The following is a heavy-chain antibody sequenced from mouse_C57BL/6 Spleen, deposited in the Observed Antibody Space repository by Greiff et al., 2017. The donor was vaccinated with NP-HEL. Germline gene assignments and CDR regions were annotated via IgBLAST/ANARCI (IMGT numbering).Heavy chain of an antibody. CDR1: GFTFSDFY. CDR3: ARDAVYGSSPHYAMDY. Sequence: EVKLMESGGGLVQSGRSLRLSCATSGFTFSDFYMEWVRQAPGKGLEWIAASRNKANDYTTEYSASVKGRFIVSRDTSQSILYLQMNALRAEDTAIYYCARDAVYGSSPHYAMDYWGQGTSDTVSS. J-gene: IGHJ4*01. D-gene: IGHD1-1*01. CDR2: SRNKANDYTT. V-gene: IGHV7-1*01.